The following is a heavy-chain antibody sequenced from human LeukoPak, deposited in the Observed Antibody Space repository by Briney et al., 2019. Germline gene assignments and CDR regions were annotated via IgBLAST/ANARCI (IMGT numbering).Heavy chain of an antibody. CDR2: IYSGGST. J-gene: IGHJ4*02. Sequence: GGSLRLSCAASGFTVSSNYMTWVRQAPGKGLEWVSVIYSGGSTYYADSVKGRFTISRDNSKNTLYLQMNSLRAEDTAVYYCARVPNYYGSGSYYAYLDYWGQGTLVTVSS. CDR3: ARVPNYYGSGSYYAYLDY. D-gene: IGHD3-10*01. CDR1: GFTVSSNY. V-gene: IGHV3-53*01.